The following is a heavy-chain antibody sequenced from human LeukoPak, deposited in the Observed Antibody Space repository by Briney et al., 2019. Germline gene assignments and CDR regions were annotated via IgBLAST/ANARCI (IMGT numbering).Heavy chain of an antibody. Sequence: GGTLRLSCVASGFTFSSYSMNWVRHAPGKGLEWVSSIVGSSSTYYADSLKGRFTISRDNAKNSLYLQMNSLRAEDTAVYYCARIGAGSSRDYWGRGTLVTVSS. CDR3: ARIGAGSSRDY. D-gene: IGHD6-13*01. CDR1: GFTFSSYS. CDR2: IVGSSST. V-gene: IGHV3-21*01. J-gene: IGHJ4*02.